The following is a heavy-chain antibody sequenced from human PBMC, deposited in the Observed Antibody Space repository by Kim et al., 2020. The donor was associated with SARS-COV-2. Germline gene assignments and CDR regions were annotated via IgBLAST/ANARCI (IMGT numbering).Heavy chain of an antibody. CDR1: GFTFSNYA. J-gene: IGHJ4*02. Sequence: GGSLRLSCAASGFTFSNYAMTWVRQAPGKGLEWVSTISGIDVTTTYADSVKGRFTISRDNSKNTLYLQMNSLRAEDTAVYYCAKYTQTYYYWFGYWGPGNLGTVSS. D-gene: IGHD3-22*01. CDR2: ISGIDVTT. V-gene: IGHV3-23*01. CDR3: AKYTQTYYYWFGY.